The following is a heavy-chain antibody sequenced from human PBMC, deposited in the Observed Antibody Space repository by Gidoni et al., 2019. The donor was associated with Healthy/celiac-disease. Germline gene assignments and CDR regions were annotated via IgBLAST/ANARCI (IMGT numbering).Heavy chain of an antibody. V-gene: IGHV4-38-2*01. J-gene: IGHJ3*02. CDR1: GYSISSGYY. D-gene: IGHD4-4*01. CDR2: IYHSGST. Sequence: QVQLQESGPGLVKPSETLSLTCAVSGYSISSGYYWGWIRQPPGKGLEWIGSIYHSGSTYYNPSLKSRVTISVDTSKNQFSLKLSSLTAADTAVYYCARPSKDAFDIWGQGTMVTVFS. CDR3: ARPSKDAFDI.